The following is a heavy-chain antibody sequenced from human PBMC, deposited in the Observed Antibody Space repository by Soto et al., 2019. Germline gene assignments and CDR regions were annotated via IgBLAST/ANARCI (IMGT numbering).Heavy chain of an antibody. J-gene: IGHJ6*03. D-gene: IGHD6-13*01. V-gene: IGHV1-2*04. CDR3: ARGSNARLVYDCFYMEV. CDR2: INPLTGGT. Sequence: QVQLVQSGAEVRKPGASVKVSCKASGYPFTDYYIQWGRQAPGQGLEWLGWINPLTGGTKFAPKFQDWVTMTRDTSITTAYMEMTRLTSDDTAVYYCARGSNARLVYDCFYMEVWGKGTSVSVSS. CDR1: GYPFTDYY.